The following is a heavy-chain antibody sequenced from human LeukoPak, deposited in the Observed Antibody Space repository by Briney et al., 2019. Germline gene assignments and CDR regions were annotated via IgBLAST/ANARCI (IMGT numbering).Heavy chain of an antibody. Sequence: PSETLSLTCTVSGGSISSYYWSWIRQPPGKGPEGIGYIYYSGSTNYNPSLESRVTISVDTSKNQFSLKLSSVTAADTAVYYCARAGIIRAAAGRRFDPWGQGTLVTVSS. J-gene: IGHJ5*02. D-gene: IGHD6-13*01. CDR3: ARAGIIRAAAGRRFDP. V-gene: IGHV4-59*12. CDR1: GGSISSYY. CDR2: IYYSGST.